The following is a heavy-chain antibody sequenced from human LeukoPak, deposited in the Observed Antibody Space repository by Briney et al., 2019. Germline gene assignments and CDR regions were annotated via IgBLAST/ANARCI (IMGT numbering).Heavy chain of an antibody. V-gene: IGHV1-2*02. Sequence: ASVKVSCKASGYTFTGYYMHWVRQAPGQGLEWMGWINPNSGGTNYAQKFQGRVTMTRDTSISTAYMELSRLRSDDTAVYYCARELRYNWNYGTGMDVWGQGTTVTVSS. D-gene: IGHD1-7*01. CDR2: INPNSGGT. J-gene: IGHJ6*02. CDR3: ARELRYNWNYGTGMDV. CDR1: GYTFTGYY.